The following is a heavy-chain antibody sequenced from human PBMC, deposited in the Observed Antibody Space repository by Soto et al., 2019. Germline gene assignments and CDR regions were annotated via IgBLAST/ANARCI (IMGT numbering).Heavy chain of an antibody. D-gene: IGHD6-6*01. CDR1: GFTFSNYA. V-gene: IGHV3-23*01. CDR3: AIQGSSYYFYYAMDV. J-gene: IGHJ6*02. Sequence: EVQLLESGGGLVQPGGSLRLSCAASGFTFSNYAMSWVRQAPGKGLEWVSGLSGSGGSTYYADSVRGRFTISRDNSKNTLYLQMNSLRAEDTAVYYCAIQGSSYYFYYAMDVWGQGATVTVSS. CDR2: LSGSGGST.